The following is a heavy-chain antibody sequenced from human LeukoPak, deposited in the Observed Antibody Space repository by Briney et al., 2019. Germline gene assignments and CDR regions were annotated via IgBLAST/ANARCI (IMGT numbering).Heavy chain of an antibody. V-gene: IGHV5-51*01. Sequence: RGESLKISCKGSGYSFTSYWIGWVRQMPGKGLEWMGIIYPGDSDTRYSPSFQGQVTISADKSISTAYLQWSSLKASDTAMYYCASTTVTSSELYYFDYWGQGTLVTVSS. CDR1: GYSFTSYW. CDR2: IYPGDSDT. J-gene: IGHJ4*02. CDR3: ASTTVTSSELYYFDY. D-gene: IGHD4-17*01.